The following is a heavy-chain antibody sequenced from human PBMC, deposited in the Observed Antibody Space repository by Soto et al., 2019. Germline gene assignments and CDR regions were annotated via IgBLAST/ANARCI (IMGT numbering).Heavy chain of an antibody. J-gene: IGHJ2*01. CDR1: GGSFSGYY. V-gene: IGHV4-34*01. CDR3: ARPRAYSGYDAPSGYFDL. Sequence: SETLSLTCAVYGGSFSGYYWIWIRQPPGKGLEWIGTIYYSGSTYYNPSLKSRVTISVDTSKNQFSLKLNSVTAADTAVYYCARPRAYSGYDAPSGYFDLWGRGTLVTVSS. CDR2: IYYSGST. D-gene: IGHD5-12*01.